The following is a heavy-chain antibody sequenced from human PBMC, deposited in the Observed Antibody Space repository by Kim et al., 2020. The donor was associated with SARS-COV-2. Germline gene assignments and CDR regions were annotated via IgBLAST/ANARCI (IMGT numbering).Heavy chain of an antibody. V-gene: IGHV1-46*01. CDR2: INPSGGST. CDR1: GYTFTSYY. J-gene: IGHJ4*02. CDR3: ARGFTGYYATFDY. Sequence: ASVKVSCKASGYTFTSYYMHWVRQAPGQGLEWMGFINPSGGSTSYAQKFQGRVTMTRDTSTSTVSMELNSLRSEDTAVYYCARGFTGYYATFDYWGQGTLVTVSS. D-gene: IGHD3-10*01.